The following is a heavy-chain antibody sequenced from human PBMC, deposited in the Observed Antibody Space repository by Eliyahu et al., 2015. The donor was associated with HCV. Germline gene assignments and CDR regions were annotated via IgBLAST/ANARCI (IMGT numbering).Heavy chain of an antibody. J-gene: IGHJ2*01. Sequence: QVQLQQWGAGLLKPSETLSLXCAXXGWSFXGYYWSWIRQPPGKGLEWIGEINHSGSTNYNPSLKSRVTISVDTSKNQFSLKLNSVTAADTAVYYCARGVLTYFDLWGRGTLVTVSS. D-gene: IGHD3-10*01. CDR3: ARGVLTYFDL. V-gene: IGHV4-34*01. CDR2: INHSGST. CDR1: GWSFXGYY.